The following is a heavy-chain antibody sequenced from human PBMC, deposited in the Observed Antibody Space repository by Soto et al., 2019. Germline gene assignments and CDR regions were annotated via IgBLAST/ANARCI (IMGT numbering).Heavy chain of an antibody. CDR3: ARSFSGRYSSSWYYFDY. J-gene: IGHJ4*02. CDR2: IYSGGST. D-gene: IGHD6-13*01. V-gene: IGHV3-66*01. CDR1: GFTVSSNY. Sequence: GGSLRLSCAASGFTVSSNYMSWVRQAPGKGLEWVSVIYSGGSTYYADSVKGRFTISRDNSKNTLYLQMNSLRAEDTAVYYCARSFSGRYSSSWYYFDYWGQGTLVTVSS.